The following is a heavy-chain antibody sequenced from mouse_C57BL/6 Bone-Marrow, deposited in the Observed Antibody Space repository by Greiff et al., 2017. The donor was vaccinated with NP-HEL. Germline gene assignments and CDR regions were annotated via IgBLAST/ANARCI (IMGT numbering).Heavy chain of an antibody. CDR1: GYTFTSYW. D-gene: IGHD1-1*01. J-gene: IGHJ3*01. V-gene: IGHV1-52*01. Sequence: QVHVKQPGAELVRPGSSVKLSCKASGYTFTSYWMHWVKQRPIQGLEWIGNIDPSDSETHYNQKFKDKATLTVDKSSSTAYMQLSSLTSEDSAVYYCARSPHYYGSSYEFAYWGQGTLVTVSA. CDR2: IDPSDSET. CDR3: ARSPHYYGSSYEFAY.